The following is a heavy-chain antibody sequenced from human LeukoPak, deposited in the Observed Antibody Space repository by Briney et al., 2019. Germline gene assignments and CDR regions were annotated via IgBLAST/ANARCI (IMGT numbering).Heavy chain of an antibody. CDR3: ARTAPDGAFDI. D-gene: IGHD2-21*02. CDR2: IGGSGGST. V-gene: IGHV3-23*01. J-gene: IGHJ3*02. Sequence: PGGSLRLSCAASGFTFRNYAMSWVRQAPGKGLEWVSGIGGSGGSTYYADSVKGRFTISRDNAKNSLYLQMNSLRAEDTAVYYCARTAPDGAFDIWGQGTMVTVSS. CDR1: GFTFRNYA.